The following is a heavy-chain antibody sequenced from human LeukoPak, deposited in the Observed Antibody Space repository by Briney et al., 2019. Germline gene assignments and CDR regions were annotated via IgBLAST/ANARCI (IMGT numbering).Heavy chain of an antibody. J-gene: IGHJ4*02. CDR1: RFTFSTYG. D-gene: IGHD3-22*01. CDR3: AKEGSDYYDSSGYTPLDY. Sequence: GGSLRLSCAASRFTFSTYGMHWVRQAPGKGLGWVAFIRYNGNNKNYADSVKGRFTISRDNSKNTLYLQMNSLRPEDTAVYYCAKEGSDYYDSSGYTPLDYWGQGTLVTVSS. CDR2: IRYNGNNK. V-gene: IGHV3-30*02.